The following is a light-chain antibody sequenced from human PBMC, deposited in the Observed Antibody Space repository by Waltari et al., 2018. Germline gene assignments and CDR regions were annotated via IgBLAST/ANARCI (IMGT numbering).Light chain of an antibody. CDR3: QNHERLPAT. CDR2: AAS. CDR1: QSVNKY. J-gene: IGKJ1*01. V-gene: IGKV3-20*01. Sequence: EVVLTQSPGTLSLSPGERATLSCRASQSVNKYLAGYQQRPGQAPRLLISAASTRATGVPDRFSGSVFGTDFSLTISRLEPEDFAVYFCQNHERLPATFGQGTKVEIK.